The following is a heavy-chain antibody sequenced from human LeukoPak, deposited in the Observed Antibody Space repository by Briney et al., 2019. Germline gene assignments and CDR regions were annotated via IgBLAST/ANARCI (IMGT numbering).Heavy chain of an antibody. V-gene: IGHV4-39*01. Sequence: SETLSLTCTVSGGSISCSSYYWGWIRQPPGKGLEWIGSIYYSGSTYYNPSLKSRVTISVDTSKNQFSLKLSSVTAADTAVYYCARRAYSYGNNWFDPWGQGTLVTVSS. J-gene: IGHJ5*02. D-gene: IGHD5-18*01. CDR2: IYYSGST. CDR3: ARRAYSYGNNWFDP. CDR1: GGSISCSSYY.